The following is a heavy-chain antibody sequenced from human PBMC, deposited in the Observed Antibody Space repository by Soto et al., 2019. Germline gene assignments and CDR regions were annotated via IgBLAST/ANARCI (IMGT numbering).Heavy chain of an antibody. Sequence: QVQLQESGPGLVKPSGTLSLTCAVSGDSVTNNNWWNWVRQPPGKGLEWIGEIHHSGSTNYNPSLKSRVTISLDKSRNRFSLSLTSVTAADTAVYYCARESYSATEGRDGYDLRYWGQGSRITVSS. CDR2: IHHSGST. J-gene: IGHJ4*02. CDR1: GDSVTNNNW. V-gene: IGHV4-4*02. D-gene: IGHD5-12*01. CDR3: ARESYSATEGRDGYDLRY.